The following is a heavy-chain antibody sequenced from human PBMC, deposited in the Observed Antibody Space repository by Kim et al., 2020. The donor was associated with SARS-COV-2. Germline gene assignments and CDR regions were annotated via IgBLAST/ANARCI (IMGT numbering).Heavy chain of an antibody. J-gene: IGHJ3*02. CDR2: GST. CDR3: ATGGDAFDI. Sequence: GSTYDAGSVKGRFTISRDNSKNTQYLQMNSLRAEDTAVYYCATGGDAFDIWGQGTMVTVSS. V-gene: IGHV3-53*01.